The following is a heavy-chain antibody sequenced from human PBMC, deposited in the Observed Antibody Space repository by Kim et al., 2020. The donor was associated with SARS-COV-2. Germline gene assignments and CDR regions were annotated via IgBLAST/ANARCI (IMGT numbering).Heavy chain of an antibody. CDR3: AREVSQQGFDP. CDR2: INPKTGGT. V-gene: IGHV1-2*06. CDR1: KCTFTGHY. J-gene: IGHJ5*02. Sequence: ASVKVSCKASKCTFTGHYMHWVRQAPGQGPEWMGRINPKTGGTNYAQKFQGRVTMSRDTSISTAYMELSGLRSDDTAVYYCAREVSQQGFDPWGQGTLVTVSS. D-gene: IGHD1-1*01.